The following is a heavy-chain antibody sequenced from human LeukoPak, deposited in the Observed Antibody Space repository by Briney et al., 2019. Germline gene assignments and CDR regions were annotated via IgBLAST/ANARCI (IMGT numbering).Heavy chain of an antibody. J-gene: IGHJ3*02. CDR2: IIPILGIA. V-gene: IGHV1-69*04. CDR1: GGTFSSYA. D-gene: IGHD2-21*02. CDR3: ARYSCGGDCYDAFDI. Sequence: ASVKVSCKASGGTFSSYATSWVRQAPGQGLEWMGRIIPILGIANYAQKFQGRVTITADKPTSTAYMELSSLRSEDTAVYYCARYSCGGDCYDAFDIWGQGTMVTVSS.